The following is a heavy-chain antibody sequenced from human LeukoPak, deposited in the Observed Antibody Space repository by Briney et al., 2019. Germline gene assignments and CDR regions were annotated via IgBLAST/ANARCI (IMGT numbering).Heavy chain of an antibody. CDR1: GGSIGHFH. J-gene: IGHJ5*02. CDR2: LYYSRRA. CDR3: ARDDMAGADAGYRWFDP. Sequence: PSETLSLTCTVSGGSIGHFHWSWLRQPPGQGLEWIGTLYYSRRANYNPCLKSRVTISVGTVKNQFSLKMNYVAAADTSVYYCARDDMAGADAGYRWFDPWGQGILVTVSS. V-gene: IGHV4-59*12. D-gene: IGHD6-19*01.